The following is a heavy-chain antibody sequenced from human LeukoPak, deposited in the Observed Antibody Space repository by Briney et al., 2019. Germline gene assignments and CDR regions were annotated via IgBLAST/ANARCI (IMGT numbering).Heavy chain of an antibody. V-gene: IGHV3-30*18. Sequence: GGSLRLSCAASGFTFSNYGMHWVRQAPGKGLEWVALITYDGINKYDADSVKGRFTISRDNSKNTLYLQMISLRAEDTAVYYCANYGSVSYFAYWGQGTLVTVSS. CDR2: ITYDGINK. J-gene: IGHJ4*02. CDR1: GFTFSNYG. CDR3: ANYGSVSYFAY. D-gene: IGHD3-10*01.